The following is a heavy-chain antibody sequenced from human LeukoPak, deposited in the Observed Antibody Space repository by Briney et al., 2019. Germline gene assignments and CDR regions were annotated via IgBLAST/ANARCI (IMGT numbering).Heavy chain of an antibody. CDR3: ATSTYCSGGSCYSRTFQY. Sequence: GRSLRLSCAASGFAFSIYWMHWVRQAPGKGLVWVSRINSDGSSTNYADSVKGRFTISRDNAKNTLYLQMNSLRAEDTAVYYCATSTYCSGGSCYSRTFQYWGQGTLVTVSS. D-gene: IGHD2-15*01. V-gene: IGHV3-74*01. J-gene: IGHJ4*02. CDR1: GFAFSIYW. CDR2: INSDGSST.